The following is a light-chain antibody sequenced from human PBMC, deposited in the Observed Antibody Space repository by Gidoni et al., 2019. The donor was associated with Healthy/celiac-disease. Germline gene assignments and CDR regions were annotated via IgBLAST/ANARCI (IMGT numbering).Light chain of an antibody. CDR1: QSVSSSY. V-gene: IGKV3-20*01. Sequence: EIVLTQSPGTLSLSPGERATLSCRASQSVSSSYLAWYKQKPGQAPRLLIYGASSRATGIPDRFSGSGSGTDLTLTISRLEPEDFAVYYCQQYGSSPPKTFGQGTKVEIK. J-gene: IGKJ1*01. CDR2: GAS. CDR3: QQYGSSPPKT.